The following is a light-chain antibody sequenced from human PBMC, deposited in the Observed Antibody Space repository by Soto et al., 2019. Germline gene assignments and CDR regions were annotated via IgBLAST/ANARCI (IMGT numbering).Light chain of an antibody. J-gene: IGLJ1*01. CDR2: EVS. CDR3: SSYTSISTQV. V-gene: IGLV2-14*01. Sequence: QSVLTQPASVSGSPGQSITISCTGTSSDVGVYNYVSWYQQHPGKAPKLMIYEVSNRPSGVSNRLSGSKSGNTASLTISGLQAEDEADYYCSSYTSISTQVFGTGTKVTVL. CDR1: SSDVGVYNY.